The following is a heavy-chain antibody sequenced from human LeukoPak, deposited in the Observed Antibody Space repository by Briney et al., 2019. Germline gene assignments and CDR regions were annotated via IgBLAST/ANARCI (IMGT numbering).Heavy chain of an antibody. CDR3: ARVLRVTTAGPDLYYFDF. Sequence: PSETLSLTCTASGGSISSYYWNWIRQPPGKGLEWIGYIYNSGSSNYNPSLKSRVTISVDTSKNQFSLKLSSVTAADTAIYYCARVLRVTTAGPDLYYFDFWGQGTLVTVSS. J-gene: IGHJ4*02. V-gene: IGHV4-59*08. CDR2: IYNSGSS. D-gene: IGHD4-17*01. CDR1: GGSISSYY.